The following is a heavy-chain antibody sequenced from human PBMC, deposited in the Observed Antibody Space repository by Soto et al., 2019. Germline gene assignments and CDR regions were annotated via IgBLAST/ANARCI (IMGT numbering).Heavy chain of an antibody. J-gene: IGHJ4*02. CDR3: ATNAHFDS. Sequence: GESLKISCQGSGYRFTNSWIGWGRQRPGKALEWMGFIFPADSDTRYSPSFQGHITISADKSISTAFLQCTSLKASDTAIYYCATNAHFDSWGQGTLVTVSS. V-gene: IGHV5-51*01. CDR1: GYRFTNSW. CDR2: IFPADSDT.